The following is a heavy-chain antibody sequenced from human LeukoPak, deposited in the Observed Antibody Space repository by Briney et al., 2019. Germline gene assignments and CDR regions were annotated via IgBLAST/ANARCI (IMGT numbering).Heavy chain of an antibody. Sequence: GGSLRLSCAASGFTFSSYGMHWVRRAPGKGLEWVAVISYDGSNKYYADSVKGRFTISRDNSKNTLYLQMNSLRAEDTAVYYCAKDRARFDYWGQGTLVTVSS. CDR1: GFTFSSYG. CDR3: AKDRARFDY. CDR2: ISYDGSNK. J-gene: IGHJ4*02. V-gene: IGHV3-30*18.